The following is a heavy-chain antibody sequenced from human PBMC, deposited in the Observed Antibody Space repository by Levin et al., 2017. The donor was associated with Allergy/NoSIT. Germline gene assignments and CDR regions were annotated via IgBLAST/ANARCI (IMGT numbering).Heavy chain of an antibody. CDR3: AHRQRGPMTVAGFDY. D-gene: IGHD6-19*01. CDR2: IYWDDDK. J-gene: IGHJ4*02. CDR1: GFSLSTSGVG. V-gene: IGHV2-5*02. Sequence: SGPTLVTPTQTLTLTCIFSGFSLSTSGVGVGWIRQSPGKALEWLALIYWDDDKRYSPSLKSRLTITKDTSKNQVVLTMTNMDPVDTATYYSAHRQRGPMTVAGFDYWGQGTLVTVSS.